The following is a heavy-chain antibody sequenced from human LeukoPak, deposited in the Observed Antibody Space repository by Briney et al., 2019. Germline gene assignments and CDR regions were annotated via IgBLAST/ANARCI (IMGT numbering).Heavy chain of an antibody. CDR3: SRNSLVDFDY. Sequence: PGQSLRLSCTTSGFAFDDFAMSWVRQPAGKGLGWVGFIRRRAYGGAAEYAASVKGRFIISRDDSKGIAYLQMNSLKTEDTAVYYCSRNSLVDFDYWGQGSRVIVSP. CDR1: GFAFDDFA. V-gene: IGHV3-49*04. J-gene: IGHJ4*02. D-gene: IGHD5-18*01. CDR2: IRRRAYGGAA.